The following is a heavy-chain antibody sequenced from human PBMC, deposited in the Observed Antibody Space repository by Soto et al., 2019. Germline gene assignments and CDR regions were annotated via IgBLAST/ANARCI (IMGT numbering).Heavy chain of an antibody. D-gene: IGHD3-3*01. CDR3: ASDRYDFWSVDYYGMDV. CDR2: IYYSGST. V-gene: IGHV4-31*03. Sequence: PSETLSLTCTVSGGSISSGGYYWSWIRQHPGKGLEWIGYIYYSGSTYYNPSLKSRVTISLDTSKNQFSLKLSSVTTADTAVYYCASDRYDFWSVDYYGMDVWGQGPTVTVSS. CDR1: GGSISSGGYY. J-gene: IGHJ6*02.